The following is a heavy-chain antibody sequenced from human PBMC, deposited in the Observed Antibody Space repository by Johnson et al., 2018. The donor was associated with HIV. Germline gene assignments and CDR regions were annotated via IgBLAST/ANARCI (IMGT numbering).Heavy chain of an antibody. D-gene: IGHD6-19*01. Sequence: DVQVVESGGDLVIPGGSLRLSCAASGFTFTYAWMSWVRQAPGKGLEWVGRIKRKTDGGTTDYAAPVKGRFTISRDDSTNTLYLQMNSLKTQDTAVYYCTTARNRLWSRSGWTGFWAFDIGGQGTMVTVSS. V-gene: IGHV3-15*01. CDR2: IKRKTDGGTT. CDR1: GFTFTYAW. CDR3: TTARNRLWSRSGWTGFWAFDI. J-gene: IGHJ3*02.